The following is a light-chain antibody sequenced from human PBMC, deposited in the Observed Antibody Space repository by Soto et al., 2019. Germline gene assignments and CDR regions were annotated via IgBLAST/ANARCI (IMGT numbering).Light chain of an antibody. V-gene: IGLV2-8*01. CDR1: SSDVGGYNY. CDR3: SSYSGTNYHYV. Sequence: QSALTQAPSASGSFGQSVTISCTGTSSDVGGYNYVSWYQQHPGKAPKLMIYEVSERPSGVPDRFSGSKSGNTASLTVSGLQADDEADYYCSSYSGTNYHYVFGTGTKVTV. CDR2: EVS. J-gene: IGLJ1*01.